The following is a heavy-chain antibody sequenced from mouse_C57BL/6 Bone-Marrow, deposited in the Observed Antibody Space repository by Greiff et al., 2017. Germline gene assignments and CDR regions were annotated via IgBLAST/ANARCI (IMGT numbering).Heavy chain of an antibody. CDR3: TTSDSPWFAY. J-gene: IGHJ3*01. CDR2: IDPENGDT. V-gene: IGHV14-4*01. D-gene: IGHD2-12*01. Sequence: VQLQQSGAELVRPGASVKLSCTASGFNIKDDYMHWVKQRPEQGLEWIGWIDPENGDTEYASKFQGKATITADTSSNTAYLQLSSLTSEDTAVYYGTTSDSPWFAYWGQGTLVTVSA. CDR1: GFNIKDDY.